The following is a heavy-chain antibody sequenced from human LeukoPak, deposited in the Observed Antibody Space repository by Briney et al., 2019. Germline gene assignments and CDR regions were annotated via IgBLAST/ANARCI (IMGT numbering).Heavy chain of an antibody. J-gene: IGHJ4*02. CDR2: INHSGST. Sequence: SEILSLTCAVYGGSFSGHYWTWIRQPPGKGLEWIGEINHSGSTNYNPSLKSRVTISVDTSKNQFSLKLSSVTAADTAVYYCARDRVYDSSGYYFDYWGQGTLVTVSS. CDR1: GGSFSGHY. V-gene: IGHV4-34*01. D-gene: IGHD3-22*01. CDR3: ARDRVYDSSGYYFDY.